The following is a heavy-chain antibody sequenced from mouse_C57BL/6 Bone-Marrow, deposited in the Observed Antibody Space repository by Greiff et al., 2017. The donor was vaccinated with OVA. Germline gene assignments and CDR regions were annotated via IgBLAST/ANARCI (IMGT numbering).Heavy chain of an antibody. J-gene: IGHJ2*01. CDR1: GYTFTSYW. D-gene: IGHD1-1*01. V-gene: IGHV1-64*01. Sequence: VQLQQPGAELVKPGASVKLSCKASGYTFTSYWMHWVKQRPGQGLEWIGMIHPSSGSTNYNEKFKSKATLTVDKSSSTAYMQLSSLTSEDSAVYYCAREEDYGSSRDYWGQGTTLTVSS. CDR2: IHPSSGST. CDR3: AREEDYGSSRDY.